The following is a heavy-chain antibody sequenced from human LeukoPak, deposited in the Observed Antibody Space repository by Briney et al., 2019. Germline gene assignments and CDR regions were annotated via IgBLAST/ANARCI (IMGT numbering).Heavy chain of an antibody. CDR3: ARGPYYDFWSESGADAFDI. CDR1: GFTFSSYA. Sequence: GGSLRLSCAASGFTFSSYAMSWVRQAPGKGLEWVSAISGSGGSTYYADSVKGRFTISRDNSKNTLYLQMNSLRAEDTAVYYCARGPYYDFWSESGADAFDIWGQGTMVTVSS. D-gene: IGHD3-3*01. J-gene: IGHJ3*02. CDR2: ISGSGGST. V-gene: IGHV3-23*01.